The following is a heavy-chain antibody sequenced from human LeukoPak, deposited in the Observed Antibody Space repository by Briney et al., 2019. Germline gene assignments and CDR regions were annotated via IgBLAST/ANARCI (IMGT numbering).Heavy chain of an antibody. Sequence: GASVKVSCKASGYTFTDYYMHWVRQAPGQGLEWMGWINPNSGGTNYAQKFQGRVTMTRDTSISTAYMELSRLRSDDTAVYYCARAQVLVAIYGCFDPWGQGTLVTVSS. CDR3: ARAQVLVAIYGCFDP. V-gene: IGHV1-2*02. D-gene: IGHD2-8*02. CDR1: GYTFTDYY. J-gene: IGHJ5*02. CDR2: INPNSGGT.